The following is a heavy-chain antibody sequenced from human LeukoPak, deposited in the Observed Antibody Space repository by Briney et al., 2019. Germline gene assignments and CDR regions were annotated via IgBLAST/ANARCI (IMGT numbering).Heavy chain of an antibody. J-gene: IGHJ4*02. V-gene: IGHV3-48*01. D-gene: IGHD5-12*01. CDR3: ARLALQRGFSGYDHFDY. CDR1: GFTFSSYA. CDR2: ISSSSNTV. Sequence: GGSLRLSCAASGFTFSSYAMSWVRQAPGKGLEWVSYISSSSNTVYYADSVKGRFTISRDNAKNSLYLQMNSLRAEDTAVYYCARLALQRGFSGYDHFDYWGQGTLVTVSS.